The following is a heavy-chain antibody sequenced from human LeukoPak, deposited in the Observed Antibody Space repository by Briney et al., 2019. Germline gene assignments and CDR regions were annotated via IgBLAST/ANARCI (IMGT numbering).Heavy chain of an antibody. CDR1: GYTFTGYY. Sequence: GASVKVSCKASGYTFTGYYMHWVRQAPGQGLEWMGRINPNSGGTNYAQKFQGRVTMTRDTSISTAYMELSRLRSDDTAVYYCARVDSGSYCFDYWGQGTLVTVSS. CDR2: INPNSGGT. J-gene: IGHJ4*02. V-gene: IGHV1-2*06. D-gene: IGHD1-26*01. CDR3: ARVDSGSYCFDY.